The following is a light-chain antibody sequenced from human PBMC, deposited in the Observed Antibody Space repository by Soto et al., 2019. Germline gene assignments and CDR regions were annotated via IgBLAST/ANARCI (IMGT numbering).Light chain of an antibody. CDR3: SSYAGSRNV. CDR1: SSDVGGYNY. V-gene: IGLV2-8*01. CDR2: EVN. J-gene: IGLJ1*01. Sequence: ALTQPPSASGSPGQSVAISCTGTSSDVGGYNYVSWYQQHPGKAPKLMIYEVNKRPSGVPDRFSGSKSGNTASLTVSGLQPEDEADYYCSSYAGSRNVFGTGTKVTVL.